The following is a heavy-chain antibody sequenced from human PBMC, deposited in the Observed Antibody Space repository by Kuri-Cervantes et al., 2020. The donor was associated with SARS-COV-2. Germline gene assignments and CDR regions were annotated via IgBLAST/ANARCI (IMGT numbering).Heavy chain of an antibody. D-gene: IGHD2/OR15-2a*01. J-gene: IGHJ6*02. CDR3: ASLILSAPAQVSVGGYYYYGMDV. V-gene: IGHV4-59*12. CDR2: IYYSGST. Sequence: ESLKISCTVSGGSISSYYWSWIRQPPGKGLERIGYIYYSGSTNYNPSLKSRVTISVDTSKNQFSLKLSSVTAADTAVYYCASLILSAPAQVSVGGYYYYGMDVWGQGTTVTVSS. CDR1: GGSISSYY.